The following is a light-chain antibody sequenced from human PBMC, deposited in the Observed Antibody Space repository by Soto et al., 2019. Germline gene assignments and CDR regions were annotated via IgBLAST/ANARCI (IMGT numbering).Light chain of an antibody. CDR3: YSYAGRNCYV. CDR2: EDT. Sequence: QSALTQPASVSGSPGQSITISCTGSSTDVGNYNLVSWYQQYPGKPPKLIIYEDTQRPSGVSNRFSASKSGSTASLTISGLQAEDEADYYCYSYAGRNCYVFGNGTKVTVL. CDR1: STDVGNYNL. J-gene: IGLJ1*01. V-gene: IGLV2-23*01.